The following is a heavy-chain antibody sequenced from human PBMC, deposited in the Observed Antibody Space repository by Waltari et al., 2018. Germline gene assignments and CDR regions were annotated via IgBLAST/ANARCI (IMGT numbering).Heavy chain of an antibody. Sequence: QVQLQQWGAGLLKPSETLSLTCAVYGGSFSGYYWSWIRQPPGKGLEWIGEINHSRSTNSNPSLKCRITTLVDRSKTQFSLTLSAVTAAETAVYYCASGGPDWSGGSCYYDYWGQGTLVTVPS. CDR2: INHSRST. V-gene: IGHV4-34*01. J-gene: IGHJ4*02. CDR3: ASGGPDWSGGSCYYDY. CDR1: GGSFSGYY. D-gene: IGHD2-15*01.